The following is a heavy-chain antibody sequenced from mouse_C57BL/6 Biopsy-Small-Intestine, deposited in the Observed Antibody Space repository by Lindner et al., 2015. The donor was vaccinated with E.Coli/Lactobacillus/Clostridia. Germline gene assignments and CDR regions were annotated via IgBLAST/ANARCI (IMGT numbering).Heavy chain of an antibody. CDR3: ARSGGWLLPFTY. J-gene: IGHJ3*01. V-gene: IGHV14-2*01. Sequence: VQLQESGAELVKPGASVKLSCTASGFNIKDYSMHWVKQRTEQGLEWIGRIDPDGGETKYAPKFQGKATITADTSPNTAYLQLSSLTSEDTAVYYCARSGGWLLPFTYWGQGTLVTVSA. D-gene: IGHD2-3*01. CDR2: IDPDGGET. CDR1: GFNIKDYS.